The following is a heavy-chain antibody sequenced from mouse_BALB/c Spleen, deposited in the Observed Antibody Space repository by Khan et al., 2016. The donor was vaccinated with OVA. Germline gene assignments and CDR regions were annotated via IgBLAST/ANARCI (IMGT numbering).Heavy chain of an antibody. CDR2: IDPENGNT. V-gene: IGHV14-1*02. J-gene: IGHJ3*01. Sequence: EVQLKQSGAELVRPGALVKLSCKASGFNIKDYYMHWIKQRPEQGLVWIGRIDPENGNTIYDPKFQDKASITADTSSNTAYLQLSSLTSEDTAVYYCARDGYSPWFAYWGQGTLVTVSA. CDR1: GFNIKDYY. D-gene: IGHD2-3*01. CDR3: ARDGYSPWFAY.